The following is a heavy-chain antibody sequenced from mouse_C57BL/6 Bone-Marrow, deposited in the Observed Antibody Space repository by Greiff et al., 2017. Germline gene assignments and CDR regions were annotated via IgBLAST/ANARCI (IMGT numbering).Heavy chain of an antibody. Sequence: QVQLQQSGAELVKPGASVKMSCKASGYTFTSYWITWVKQRPGQGLEWIGDIYPGSGSTNYNEKFKSKATLTVDTSSSTAYMQLSSLTSEDSAVYYCARGGDGYYGGPFDYWGQGTTLTVSS. D-gene: IGHD2-3*01. V-gene: IGHV1-55*01. CDR2: IYPGSGST. J-gene: IGHJ2*01. CDR1: GYTFTSYW. CDR3: ARGGDGYYGGPFDY.